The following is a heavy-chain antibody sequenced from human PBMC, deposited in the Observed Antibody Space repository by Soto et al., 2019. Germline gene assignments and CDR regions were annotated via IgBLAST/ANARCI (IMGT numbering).Heavy chain of an antibody. J-gene: IGHJ5*01. CDR3: ARGPYCGDNCYFDS. D-gene: IGHD2-21*02. Sequence: SETLSLTCTVSGGSISSYYWSWIRQPPGKGLEWIGYIHYSGSTNYNPSLKSRVTMSVDTSKDEFSLKLSSVTAADTGVYYCARGPYCGDNCYFDSWGQGTLVTVSS. CDR2: IHYSGST. V-gene: IGHV4-59*12. CDR1: GGSISSYY.